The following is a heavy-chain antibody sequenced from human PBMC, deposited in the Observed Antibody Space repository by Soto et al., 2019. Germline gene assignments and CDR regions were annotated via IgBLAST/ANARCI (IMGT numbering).Heavy chain of an antibody. CDR1: GFSFTNSW. Sequence: EVQVMVESGGGLVQPGGSLRLSCVASGFSFTNSWMSWVRQIPGKGLEWVATINADGSGTHSVDSAEGRLSVSRDNSKASLYLQMNSLRPEDTAVYYCARPGCGGGTCYSSWGQGPQVTVSS. V-gene: IGHV3-7*03. CDR2: INADGSGT. CDR3: ARPGCGGGTCYSS. D-gene: IGHD2-15*01. J-gene: IGHJ4*02.